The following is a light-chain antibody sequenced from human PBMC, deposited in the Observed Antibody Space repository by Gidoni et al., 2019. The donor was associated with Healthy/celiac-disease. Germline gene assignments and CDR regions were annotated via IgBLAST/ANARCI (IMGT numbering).Light chain of an antibody. CDR1: PSVSSY. J-gene: IGKJ5*01. V-gene: IGKV3-11*01. Sequence: EIVLKPSPATLSLSPGERATLSCRASPSVSSYLAWYQQKPGQAPRLLIYDASHRATGIPARFSGSGSGTDFTLTISSLDPEDFAVYYCQQRSNWPPSITSGQGTRLEIK. CDR3: QQRSNWPPSIT. CDR2: DAS.